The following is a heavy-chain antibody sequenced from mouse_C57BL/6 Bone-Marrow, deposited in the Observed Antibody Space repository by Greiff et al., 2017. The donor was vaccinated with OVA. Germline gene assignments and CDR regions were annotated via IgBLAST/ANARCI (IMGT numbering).Heavy chain of an antibody. V-gene: IGHV1-54*01. D-gene: IGHD1-1*01. J-gene: IGHJ4*01. CDR1: GYAFTNYL. Sequence: VQLQQSGAELVRPGTSVKVSCKASGYAFTNYLIEWVKQRPGQGLEWIGVINPGSGGTNYNEKFKGKAKLTADKSSSTAYMQLSSLTSEDSAVYFCARSPFYYYGSDAMDYWGQGTSVTVSS. CDR3: ARSPFYYYGSDAMDY. CDR2: INPGSGGT.